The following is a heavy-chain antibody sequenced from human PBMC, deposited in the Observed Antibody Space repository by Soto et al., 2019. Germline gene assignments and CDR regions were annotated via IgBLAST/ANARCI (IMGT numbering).Heavy chain of an antibody. Sequence: EVQLLESGGGLVQPGGSLRLSCAASGFTFSSYAMSWVRQAPGKGLESVSAISGSGGSTYYADSVKGRFTISRDNSKNTLYLQMNSLRAEDTAVYYCAKAFIGGFIAFDIWGQGTMVTVSS. D-gene: IGHD3-16*01. V-gene: IGHV3-23*01. CDR1: GFTFSSYA. J-gene: IGHJ3*02. CDR3: AKAFIGGFIAFDI. CDR2: ISGSGGST.